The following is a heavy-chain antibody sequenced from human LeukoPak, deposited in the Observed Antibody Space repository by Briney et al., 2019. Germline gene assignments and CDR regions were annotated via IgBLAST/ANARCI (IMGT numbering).Heavy chain of an antibody. Sequence: GGSLRLSCAASGFNFITAAMTWVRQAPGKGLEWVSLIGSSGGSTYYADSVKGRFTISRDNFNHTLSLQMNSPRVEDTAIYYCVKDIQLSTWGLGTMVTVSS. CDR3: VKDIQLST. J-gene: IGHJ3*01. D-gene: IGHD5-24*01. V-gene: IGHV3-23*01. CDR2: IGSSGGST. CDR1: GFNFITAA.